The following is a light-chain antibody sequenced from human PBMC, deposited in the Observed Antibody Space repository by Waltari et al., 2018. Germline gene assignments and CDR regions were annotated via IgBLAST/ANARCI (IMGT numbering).Light chain of an antibody. Sequence: EIVLTQSPATLSLSPGERATLSCRASQSVSNYLAWYQQKPGQAPRLLMYDASNRATGIPARFSGSGSGTDFILTISSLEPEDSAVYYCQQRSNWPWTFGQGTKVEIK. CDR3: QQRSNWPWT. V-gene: IGKV3-11*01. CDR1: QSVSNY. J-gene: IGKJ1*01. CDR2: DAS.